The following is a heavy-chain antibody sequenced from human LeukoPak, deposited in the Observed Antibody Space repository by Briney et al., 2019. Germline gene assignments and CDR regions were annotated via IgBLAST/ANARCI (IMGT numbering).Heavy chain of an antibody. CDR3: ASLTDSSNRFTFDF. CDR1: GGSFSDYY. Sequence: SETLSLTCAVYGGSFSDYYWSWIRQPPGKGLEWIGEINHSGSTNYNPSLKSRVTLSVDTSKNQFSLQLSSLTAADTAVYYCASLTDSSNRFTFDFWGQGTLVTVSS. D-gene: IGHD6-13*01. J-gene: IGHJ4*02. V-gene: IGHV4-34*01. CDR2: INHSGST.